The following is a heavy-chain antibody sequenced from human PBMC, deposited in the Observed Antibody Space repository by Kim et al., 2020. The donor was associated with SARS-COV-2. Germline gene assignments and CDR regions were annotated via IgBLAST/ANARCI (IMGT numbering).Heavy chain of an antibody. V-gene: IGHV1-2*06. CDR1: GYTFTGYY. Sequence: ASVKVSCKASGYTFTGYYMHWVRQAPGQGLEWMGRINPNSGGTNYAQKFQGRVTMTRDTSISTAYMELSRLRSDDTAVYYCARVSLEAVEWLFPPVYSGMDVWGQGTTVTVSS. CDR3: ARVSLEAVEWLFPPVYSGMDV. J-gene: IGHJ6*02. CDR2: INPNSGGT. D-gene: IGHD3-3*01.